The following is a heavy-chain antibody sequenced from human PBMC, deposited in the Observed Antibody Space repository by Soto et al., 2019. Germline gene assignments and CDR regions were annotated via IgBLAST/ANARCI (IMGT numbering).Heavy chain of an antibody. CDR1: GYSISSGYY. D-gene: IGHD1-26*01. V-gene: IGHV4-38-2*01. CDR2: IYHSGST. CDR3: ARNPKVGATNNYFDC. Sequence: SETLSLTCAVSGYSISSGYYWGWIRQPPGKGLEWIGSIYHSGSTYYNPSLKSRVTISVDTSKNQFSLKLSSVTAADTAVYYCARNPKVGATNNYFDCWGQGTLVTVSS. J-gene: IGHJ4*02.